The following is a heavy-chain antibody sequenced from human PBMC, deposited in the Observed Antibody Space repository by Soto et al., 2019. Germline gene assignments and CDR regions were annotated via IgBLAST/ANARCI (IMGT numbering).Heavy chain of an antibody. CDR3: ASRDPGTSVDY. V-gene: IGHV4-4*02. D-gene: IGHD1-7*01. J-gene: IGHJ4*02. Sequence: LSLTCAVSGGSFTSNNWWTWVRQPPGQGLEWIGEIYRTGSTYYNPSLKSRVTISLDKSENQFSLKVTSLTAADTAVYYCASRDPGTSVDYWGQGTLVTVSS. CDR2: IYRTGST. CDR1: GGSFTSNNW.